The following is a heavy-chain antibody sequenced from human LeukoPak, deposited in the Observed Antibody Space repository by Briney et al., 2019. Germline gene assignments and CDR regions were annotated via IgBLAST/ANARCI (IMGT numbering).Heavy chain of an antibody. V-gene: IGHV3-30*04. CDR3: ARDRGYYYDSSGNDAFDI. Sequence: GGSLRLSCAASGFTFSSYAMHWVRQAPGKGLEWVAVISYDGSNKYYADSVKGRFTITRDNSKNTLYLQMNSLRAEDTAVYYCARDRGYYYDSSGNDAFDIWGQGTMVTVSS. CDR2: ISYDGSNK. CDR1: GFTFSSYA. J-gene: IGHJ3*02. D-gene: IGHD3-22*01.